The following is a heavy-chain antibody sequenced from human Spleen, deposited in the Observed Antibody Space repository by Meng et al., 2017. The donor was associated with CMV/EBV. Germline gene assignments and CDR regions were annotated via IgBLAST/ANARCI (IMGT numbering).Heavy chain of an antibody. CDR2: INPNSGGT. CDR3: AGAPTGITMVREPTTSWVPNLPDY. D-gene: IGHD3-10*01. V-gene: IGHV1-2*02. Sequence: IHWVRQAPGQGLQWMGWINPNSGGTNYAQKFQGRVTMTRDTSISTAYMELSRLRSDDTAVYYCAGAPTGITMVREPTTSWVPNLPDYWGQGTLVTVSS. J-gene: IGHJ4*02.